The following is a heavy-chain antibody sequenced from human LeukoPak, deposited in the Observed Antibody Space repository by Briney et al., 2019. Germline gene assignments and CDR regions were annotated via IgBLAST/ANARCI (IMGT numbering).Heavy chain of an antibody. V-gene: IGHV1-2*02. CDR3: ARTWSLIAARRWVNWFDP. Sequence: ASVKVSCKASGYTFTGYYMHWVLQAPGQGLEWMGWINPNSGGTNYAQKFQGRVTMTRDPSISTAYMEPGRLRSDDTAVYYCARTWSLIAARRWVNWFDPWGQGTLVTVSS. CDR1: GYTFTGYY. D-gene: IGHD6-6*01. J-gene: IGHJ5*02. CDR2: INPNSGGT.